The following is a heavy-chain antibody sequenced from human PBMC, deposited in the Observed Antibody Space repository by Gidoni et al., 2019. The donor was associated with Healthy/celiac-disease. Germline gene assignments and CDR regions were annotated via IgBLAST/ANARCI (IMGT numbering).Heavy chain of an antibody. CDR1: GFTFRDSY. CDR2: ISSSRSYT. CDR3: ARDLGAAGTGSLVDFDY. V-gene: IGHV3-11*05. Sequence: QVQLVESGGGLVKTGGSLSLSCAASGFTFRDSYMTWIRQAPGKGLEWVSYISSSRSYTNYADSVKGRFTISRDNAKNSLYLQMNSLRAEDTAVYYCARDLGAAGTGSLVDFDYWGQGTLVTVSS. D-gene: IGHD6-13*01. J-gene: IGHJ4*02.